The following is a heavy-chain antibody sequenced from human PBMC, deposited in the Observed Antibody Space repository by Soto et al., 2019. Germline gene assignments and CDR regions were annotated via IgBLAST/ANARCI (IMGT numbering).Heavy chain of an antibody. D-gene: IGHD2-21*02. CDR3: ARHPALTTIYYYYGMDV. CDR2: ICYSGST. V-gene: IGHV4-59*08. J-gene: IGHJ6*02. CDR1: GGSISSYY. Sequence: SETLSLTCTVSGGSISSYYWSWIRQPPGKGLEWIGYICYSGSTNYNPSLKSRVTISVDTSKNQFSLKLSSVTAADTAVYYCARHPALTTIYYYYGMDVWGQGTTVTVSS.